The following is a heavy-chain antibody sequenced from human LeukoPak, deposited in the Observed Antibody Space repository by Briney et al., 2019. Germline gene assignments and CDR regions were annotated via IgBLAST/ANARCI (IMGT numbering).Heavy chain of an antibody. CDR3: ARGGGYYDSSGSRFQH. CDR1: GGSISSYY. Sequence: PSETLSLTCTVSGGSISSYYWSWIRQPPGKGLEWIGYIYYSGSTNYNPSLKSRVTISVDTSKNQFSLKLSSVTAADTAVYYCARGGGYYDSSGSRFQHWGQGTLVTVSS. V-gene: IGHV4-59*12. J-gene: IGHJ1*01. D-gene: IGHD3-22*01. CDR2: IYYSGST.